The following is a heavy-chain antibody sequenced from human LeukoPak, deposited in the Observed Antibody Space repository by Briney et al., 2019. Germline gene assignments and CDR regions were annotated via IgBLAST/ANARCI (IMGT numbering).Heavy chain of an antibody. J-gene: IGHJ6*03. D-gene: IGHD3-3*01. Sequence: ASVKVSCKASGYTFTSYDINWVRQAPGQGLEWMGWISAYNGNTNYAQKLQGRVTMTTDTSTSTAYMELRSLRSDDTAVYYCARRSEWLFWKNYYYYYMDVWGKGTTVTVSS. V-gene: IGHV1-18*01. CDR3: ARRSEWLFWKNYYYYYMDV. CDR2: ISAYNGNT. CDR1: GYTFTSYD.